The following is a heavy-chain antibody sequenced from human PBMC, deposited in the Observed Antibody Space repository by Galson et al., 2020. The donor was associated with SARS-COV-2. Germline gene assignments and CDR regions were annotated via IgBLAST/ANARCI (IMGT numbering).Heavy chain of an antibody. Sequence: SQASETLSLTCAVYGASLGGYYWTWVRQSPDKGLEWIGEINHSGSTNYNPSLKSRVTISVDTSRNEFYLRLTSLTAADTAVYYCARRVVVAAIGRWGQGALGTVSS. D-gene: IGHD2-15*01. J-gene: IGHJ4*02. CDR3: ARRVVVAAIGR. CDR1: GASLGGYY. CDR2: INHSGST. V-gene: IGHV4-34*01.